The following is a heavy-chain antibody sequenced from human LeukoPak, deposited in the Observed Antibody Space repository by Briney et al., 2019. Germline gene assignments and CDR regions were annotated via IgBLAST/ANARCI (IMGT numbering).Heavy chain of an antibody. V-gene: IGHV1-2*02. CDR1: GYTFTGYY. CDR2: INPNSGGT. CDR3: ARVVVPAAISFGYYHYMDV. J-gene: IGHJ6*03. Sequence: GASVKVSCKASGYTFTGYYMHWVRQAPGQGLEWMGWINPNSGGTNYAQKFQGRVTMTRDTSISTAYMELSRLRSDDTAVYYCARVVVPAAISFGYYHYMDVWGKGTTVTVSS. D-gene: IGHD2-2*01.